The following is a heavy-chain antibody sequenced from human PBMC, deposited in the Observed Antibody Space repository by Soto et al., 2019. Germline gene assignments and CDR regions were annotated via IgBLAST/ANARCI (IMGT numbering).Heavy chain of an antibody. J-gene: IGHJ5*02. D-gene: IGHD2-2*01. CDR2: IYYSGST. V-gene: IGHV4-59*08. Sequence: QVQLQESGPGLVKPSETLSLTCTVSGGSMSSYYWSWIRQPPGKGLEWIGYIYYSGSTNYNPSLMSRVTISVDTSKKQFSLKLSSVTAADTAVYYCARWGVYCTSTSCFERWFDPWGQGILVTVSS. CDR3: ARWGVYCTSTSCFERWFDP. CDR1: GGSMSSYY.